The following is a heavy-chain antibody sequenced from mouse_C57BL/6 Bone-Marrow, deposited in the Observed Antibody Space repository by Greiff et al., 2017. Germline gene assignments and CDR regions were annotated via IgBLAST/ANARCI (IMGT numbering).Heavy chain of an antibody. CDR1: GFTFSSYA. D-gene: IGHD3-3*01. CDR3: AREGGLAY. J-gene: IGHJ2*01. V-gene: IGHV5-4*01. CDR2: LSDGGSYT. Sequence: EVQLVESGGGLVKPGGSLKLSCAASGFTFSSYAMSWVRQPPEKRLEWVATLSDGGSYTYYPDNVKGRFTISRDNAKNNLYLQMSHLKAEDTAMYYCAREGGLAYWGQGTTLTVSS.